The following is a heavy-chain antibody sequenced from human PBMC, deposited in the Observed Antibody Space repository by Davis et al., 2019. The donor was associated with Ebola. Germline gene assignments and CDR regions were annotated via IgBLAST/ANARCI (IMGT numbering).Heavy chain of an antibody. V-gene: IGHV1-18*04. CDR2: ISAYNGNT. J-gene: IGHJ4*02. Sequence: ASVKVSCKASGYTFTSYGISWVRQAPGQGLEWMGWISAYNGNTNYAQKLQGRVTMTTDTSTSTAYMELRSLRSDDTAVYYCARVGVLDSTIFGVVTLFDYWGQGTLVTVSS. CDR3: ARVGVLDSTIFGVVTLFDY. CDR1: GYTFTSYG. D-gene: IGHD3-3*01.